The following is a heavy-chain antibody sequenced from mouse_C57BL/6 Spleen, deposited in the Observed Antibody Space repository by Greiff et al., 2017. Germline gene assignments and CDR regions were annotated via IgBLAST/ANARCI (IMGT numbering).Heavy chain of an antibody. V-gene: IGHV1-5*01. CDR3: TRDTTVVAYYFDY. J-gene: IGHJ2*01. Sequence: EVQLQQSGTVLARPGASVKMSCKTSGYTFTSYWMHWVKQRPGQGLEWIGAIYPGNSDTSYTQKFKGKAKLTAVTSASTAYMELSSLTNEDSAVYYCTRDTTVVAYYFDYWGQGTTLTVSS. D-gene: IGHD1-1*01. CDR2: IYPGNSDT. CDR1: GYTFTSYW.